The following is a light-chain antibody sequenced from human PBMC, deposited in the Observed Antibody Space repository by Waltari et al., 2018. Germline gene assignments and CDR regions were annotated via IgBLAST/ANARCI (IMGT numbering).Light chain of an antibody. J-gene: IGLJ2*01. CDR2: SNN. CDR3: AAWDDSLNGPV. CDR1: ISNIGQNT. Sequence: QSVLTQPPSASGTPEQRVTTSCSGSISNIGQNTVHWYQQPPGTAPKFLIYSNNQRPSGVPDRFSGSKSGTSASLAISGLQSEDEADYYCAAWDDSLNGPVFGGGTTLTVL. V-gene: IGLV1-44*01.